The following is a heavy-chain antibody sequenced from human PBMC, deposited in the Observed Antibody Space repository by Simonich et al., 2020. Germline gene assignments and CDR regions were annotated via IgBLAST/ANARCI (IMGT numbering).Heavy chain of an antibody. CDR2: NNAYNGNT. D-gene: IGHD2-15*01. Sequence: QVQLVQSGAEVKKPGASVKVSCKASGYTFTSYGMRWVRPAPGTGLGWMGWNNAYNGNTNYAQKRQGRVTMNPDTSTSTAYRGLRSLRSDDTAVYYCARASRGTWWYYYFDYWGQGTLVTVSS. CDR1: GYTFTSYG. CDR3: ARASRGTWWYYYFDY. V-gene: IGHV1-18*01. J-gene: IGHJ4*02.